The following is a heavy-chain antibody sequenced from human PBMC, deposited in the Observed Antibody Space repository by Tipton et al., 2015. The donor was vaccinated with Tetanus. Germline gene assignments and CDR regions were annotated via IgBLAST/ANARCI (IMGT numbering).Heavy chain of an antibody. CDR2: ISSSGST. CDR3: ARANYDFSMKGPFDS. J-gene: IGHJ4*02. D-gene: IGHD3-3*01. Sequence: LRLSCTVSGGSIRSGDHQWNWIRQPPGKGLEWLAYISSSGSTNSDYFLKSRITISRDTSKNQYSLSLSSVTAADTAVYFCARANYDFSMKGPFDSWGQGILVVVSA. V-gene: IGHV4-61*08. CDR1: GGSIRSGDHQ.